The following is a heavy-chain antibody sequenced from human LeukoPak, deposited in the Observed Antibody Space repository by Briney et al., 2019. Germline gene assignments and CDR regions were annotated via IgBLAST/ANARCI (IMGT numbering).Heavy chain of an antibody. CDR1: GYTFTNYG. Sequence: ASVKVSCTASGYTFTNYGVTWVRQAPGQGLEWMGWISAYNGNTNYAQKLQGRVTMTTDTSTTTAYMELRSLRSDDTAVYYCARDLVRGVIGFWGQGTLVTVSS. CDR3: ARDLVRGVIGF. V-gene: IGHV1-18*01. D-gene: IGHD3-10*01. CDR2: ISAYNGNT. J-gene: IGHJ4*02.